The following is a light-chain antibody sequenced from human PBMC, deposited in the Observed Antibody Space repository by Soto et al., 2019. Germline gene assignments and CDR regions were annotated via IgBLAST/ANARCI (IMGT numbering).Light chain of an antibody. V-gene: IGKV3-15*01. CDR2: GAS. J-gene: IGKJ1*01. CDR3: QQYHDWPGT. Sequence: EIVMTQSPATLSVSPGERATLSCWASQSVSSNLAWYQQKPGQAPRLLIYGASTRATGVPARFSGSGSGTEFTLSISSLQSEDFAVYYCQQYHDWPGTFGQGTKVEIK. CDR1: QSVSSN.